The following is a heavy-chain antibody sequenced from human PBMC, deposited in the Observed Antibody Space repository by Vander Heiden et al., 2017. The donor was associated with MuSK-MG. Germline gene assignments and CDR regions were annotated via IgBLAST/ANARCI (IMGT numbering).Heavy chain of an antibody. CDR3: VWGGYSSED. CDR2: IHSGGST. CDR1: GFTVSSNY. J-gene: IGHJ4*02. V-gene: IGHV3-53*04. D-gene: IGHD6-19*01. Sequence: EVQLVESGGGLVQPGGSLRLSCAASGFTVSSNYMSWVRQAPGKGLEWVSVIHSGGSTDDADSVKGRFTISRHNSKNTLYIKMHSLRAEDTAVYYCVWGGYSSEDWGQGTLVTVYS.